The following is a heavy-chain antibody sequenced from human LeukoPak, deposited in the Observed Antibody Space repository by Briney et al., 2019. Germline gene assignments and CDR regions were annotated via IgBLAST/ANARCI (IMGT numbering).Heavy chain of an antibody. V-gene: IGHV3-7*05. CDR3: VRDLDF. CDR2: LKPDGRDK. Sequence: VGSLRLSCAASGFTFSSYWMDWVRQAPGKGLEWVANLKPDGRDKYYTDSVKGRFTISRDNAKGSLYLQMNSLRAEDTAVYYCVRDLDFWGQGTLVTVSS. CDR1: GFTFSSYW. J-gene: IGHJ4*02.